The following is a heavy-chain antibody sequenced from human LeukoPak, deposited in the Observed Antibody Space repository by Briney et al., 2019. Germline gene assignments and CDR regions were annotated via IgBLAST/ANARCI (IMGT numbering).Heavy chain of an antibody. Sequence: GGSLRLSCAASGLTFSSYAMSWVRQAPGKGLEWVSAISGSGGSTYYADSVKGRFTISRDNSKNTLYLQMNSLRAEETAVYYGAISAQTFPDYCGQGTLVTVSS. CDR3: AISAQTFPDY. V-gene: IGHV3-23*01. CDR2: ISGSGGST. CDR1: GLTFSSYA. J-gene: IGHJ4*02.